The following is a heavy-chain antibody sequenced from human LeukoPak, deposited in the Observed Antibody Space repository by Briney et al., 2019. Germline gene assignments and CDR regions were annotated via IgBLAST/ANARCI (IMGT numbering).Heavy chain of an antibody. J-gene: IGHJ4*02. V-gene: IGHV4-30-2*01. CDR1: GGSISSGGYS. CDR3: ASYYDSSGSFDY. CDR2: IYHSGST. D-gene: IGHD3-22*01. Sequence: PSQTLSLTCAVSGGSISSGGYSWSWIRQPPGKGLEWIGYIYHSGSTYYNPSLKSRVTISVDRSKNQFSLKLSSVTAADTAVYYCASYYDSSGSFDYWGQGTLVTVSP.